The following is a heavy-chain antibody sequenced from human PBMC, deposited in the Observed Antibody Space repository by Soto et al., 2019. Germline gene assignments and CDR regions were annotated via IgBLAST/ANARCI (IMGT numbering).Heavy chain of an antibody. CDR1: GYTFTNND. CDR2: MNPGSGDT. Sequence: ASVKVSCKASGYTFTNNDVSWVRQATGQGLEWMGWMNPGSGDTGYAQKFQGRVTMTRDISIATAYMELSSLRSDDTAIYYCAKMPTFGSLNWFDTWGQGTLVTVSS. J-gene: IGHJ5*02. D-gene: IGHD3-10*01. CDR3: AKMPTFGSLNWFDT. V-gene: IGHV1-8*01.